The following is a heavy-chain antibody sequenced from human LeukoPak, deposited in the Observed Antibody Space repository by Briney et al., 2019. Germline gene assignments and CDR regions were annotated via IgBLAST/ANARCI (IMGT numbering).Heavy chain of an antibody. Sequence: GGSLRLSCAASGFTFSSYAMHWVRQAPGKGLEYVSAISSNGGSTYYANSVKGRFTMSRDNSKNTLYLQMGSLRAEDMAVYYCARDLTVKYYDFWSGSPPGMDVWGKGTTVTVSS. V-gene: IGHV3-64*01. CDR3: ARDLTVKYYDFWSGSPPGMDV. J-gene: IGHJ6*04. D-gene: IGHD3-3*01. CDR1: GFTFSSYA. CDR2: ISSNGGST.